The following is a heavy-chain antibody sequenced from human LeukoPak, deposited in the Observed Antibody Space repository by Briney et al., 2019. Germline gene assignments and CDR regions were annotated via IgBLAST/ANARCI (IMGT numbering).Heavy chain of an antibody. CDR3: ARANLPDGSGSCYSDY. D-gene: IGHD3-10*01. V-gene: IGHV3-48*02. CDR1: GFTFTRDS. Sequence: GGSLRLSCAAAGFTFTRDSVNSVRQAPGKGLEWVSYISSSSSTMYYADSVKGRFTISRDNAKNSLYLQMNSLRDEDTAVYYCARANLPDGSGSCYSDYCVQGTLVTVSS. CDR2: ISSSSSTM. J-gene: IGHJ4*02.